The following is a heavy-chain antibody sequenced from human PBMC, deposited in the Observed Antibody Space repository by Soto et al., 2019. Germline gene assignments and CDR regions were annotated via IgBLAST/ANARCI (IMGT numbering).Heavy chain of an antibody. V-gene: IGHV4-59*08. CDR3: ARHGRTLIDCSGGSCHQTYFYYYYYYMDV. D-gene: IGHD2-15*01. J-gene: IGHJ6*03. Sequence: PSETLPLTCTVSGGSISSYYWSWIRQPPGKGLEWIGYIYYSGSTNYNPSLKSRVTISVDTSKNQFSLKLSSVTAADTAVYYCARHGRTLIDCSGGSCHQTYFYYYYYYMDVWGKGTTVTVSS. CDR1: GGSISSYY. CDR2: IYYSGST.